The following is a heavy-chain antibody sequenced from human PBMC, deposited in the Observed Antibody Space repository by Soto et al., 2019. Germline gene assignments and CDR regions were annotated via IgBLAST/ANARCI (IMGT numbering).Heavy chain of an antibody. V-gene: IGHV4-31*03. D-gene: IGHD3-22*01. CDR2: IYYTGST. CDR1: GGAISSGGYY. J-gene: IGHJ4*02. CDR3: ARGYSSGFCDY. Sequence: QVQLQESGPGLVKPSQTLSLTCTVSGGAISSGGYYWSWIRQHPGKGLEYIGYIYYTGSTYYNPSLKSRVTISADTFTNQFSLKLSSVTAADTAVYYCARGYSSGFCDYWGQGTLVTVSS.